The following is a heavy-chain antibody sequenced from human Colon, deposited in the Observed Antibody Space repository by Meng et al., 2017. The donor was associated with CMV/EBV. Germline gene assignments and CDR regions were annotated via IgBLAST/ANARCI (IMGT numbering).Heavy chain of an antibody. CDR1: GFTFSSYA. Sequence: GESLKISCAASGFTFSSYAMHWVRQAPGKGLEWVAFISYDGSNEYYADSVKGRFTISRDNSKNTLYLQMNSLRAEDTAVYYCAKDTPSLTYCSGGSCYGMDVWGQGTTVTVSS. CDR3: AKDTPSLTYCSGGSCYGMDV. D-gene: IGHD2-15*01. V-gene: IGHV3-30-3*01. CDR2: ISYDGSNE. J-gene: IGHJ6*02.